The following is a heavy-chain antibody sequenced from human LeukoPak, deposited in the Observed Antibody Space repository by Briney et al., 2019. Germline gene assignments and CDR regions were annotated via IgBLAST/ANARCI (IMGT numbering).Heavy chain of an antibody. CDR2: IYTSGST. J-gene: IGHJ6*03. CDR3: AREGYCSSTSCSEGYYYYYYMDV. Sequence: SETLSLTCTVSGGSISSYYWSWIRQPAGKGLEWIGRIYTSGSTNYNPSLKSRVTMSVDTSKNQFSLKLSSVTAADTAVYYCAREGYCSSTSCSEGYYYYYYMDVWGKGTTVTVSS. V-gene: IGHV4-4*07. CDR1: GGSISSYY. D-gene: IGHD2-2*01.